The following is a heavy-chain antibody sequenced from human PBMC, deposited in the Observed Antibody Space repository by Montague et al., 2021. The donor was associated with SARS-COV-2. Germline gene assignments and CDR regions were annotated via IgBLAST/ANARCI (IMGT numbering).Heavy chain of an antibody. D-gene: IGHD1-1*01. Sequence: SETLSLTCTVSGGTVRDYYWNWIRRTPGKGLEWIGYIFYNGYTKYNPSRESRVTLSVDTPGNQFFLRLRSVTASDTATYFCANHSVSEDGTFFRSYFDPWGQGAQVIVSS. V-gene: IGHV4-59*08. CDR1: GGTVRDYY. CDR3: ANHSVSEDGTFFRSYFDP. CDR2: IFYNGYT. J-gene: IGHJ5*02.